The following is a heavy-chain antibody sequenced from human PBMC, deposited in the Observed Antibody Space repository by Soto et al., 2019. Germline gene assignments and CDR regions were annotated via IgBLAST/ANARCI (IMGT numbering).Heavy chain of an antibody. CDR1: GFTFSSNA. J-gene: IGHJ4*02. CDR3: TRDQGEDIDY. Sequence: QVQLVESGGGVVQPGRSLRLSCAASGFTFSSNAMHWVRQAPGKGLEWVAIISYDGSNKYYADSVKSRFTISRDNSKNTRNLQMHSLRAEDTAVYYCTRDQGEDIDYWGQGTLVTVSS. D-gene: IGHD3-16*01. CDR2: ISYDGSNK. V-gene: IGHV3-30-3*01.